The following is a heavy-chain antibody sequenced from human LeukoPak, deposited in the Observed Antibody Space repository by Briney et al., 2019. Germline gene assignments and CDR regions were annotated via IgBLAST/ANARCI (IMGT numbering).Heavy chain of an antibody. D-gene: IGHD4/OR15-4a*01. Sequence: ASVKVSCKASGYTFTSYDIHWVRQAPGQGLEWMGWMNPNSGNTGYAQKFQGRVTMTRNTSISTAYMELSSLRSEDTAVYNCARVLKGLKPNCFDPWGQGTLVTVSS. CDR3: ARVLKGLKPNCFDP. J-gene: IGHJ5*02. CDR2: MNPNSGNT. CDR1: GYTFTSYD. V-gene: IGHV1-8*01.